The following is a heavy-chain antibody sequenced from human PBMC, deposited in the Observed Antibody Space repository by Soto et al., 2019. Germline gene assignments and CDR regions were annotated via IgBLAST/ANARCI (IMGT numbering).Heavy chain of an antibody. V-gene: IGHV2-5*02. D-gene: IGHD2-15*01. CDR2: VYWDGDE. CDR1: GFSLTTSGVG. Sequence: QITLKESGPALVRPTQALTLTCTFSGFSLTTSGVGVAWIRQPPGKALECLALVYWDGDERFNPSLRNRLTLTKDTSKNRVVRTMTNMDPVDTGTYYCAHRGGCSAASCFSNYFDAWGQGALVTVSS. J-gene: IGHJ5*02. CDR3: AHRGGCSAASCFSNYFDA.